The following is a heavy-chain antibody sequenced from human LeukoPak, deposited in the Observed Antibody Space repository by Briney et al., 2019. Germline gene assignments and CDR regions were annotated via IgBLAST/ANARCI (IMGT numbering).Heavy chain of an antibody. CDR2: IYSGGST. CDR1: GFTVSSNY. CDR3: AEMQDTLTGYYT. J-gene: IGHJ5*02. D-gene: IGHD3-9*01. Sequence: GGSLRLSCAASGFTVSSNYMSWVRQAPGKGLEWVSVIYSGGSTYYADSVKGRFTISRDNSKNTLYLQMNSLRAEDTAVYYCAEMQDTLTGYYTWGQGTLVTVSS. V-gene: IGHV3-53*01.